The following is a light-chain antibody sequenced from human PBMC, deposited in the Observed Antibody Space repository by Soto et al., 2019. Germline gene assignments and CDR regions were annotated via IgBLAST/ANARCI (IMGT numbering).Light chain of an antibody. CDR3: QQFNNWPPWT. Sequence: EIVMTQSPATLSVSPGERATLSCRASQNVGNNLVWYQQKPGQAPRLLIYGASTRAAGIPDRFSGSGSGTEFTLTISGLQSVDFAVYYCQQFNNWPPWTFGQGTKVEIK. J-gene: IGKJ1*01. CDR2: GAS. V-gene: IGKV3-15*01. CDR1: QNVGNN.